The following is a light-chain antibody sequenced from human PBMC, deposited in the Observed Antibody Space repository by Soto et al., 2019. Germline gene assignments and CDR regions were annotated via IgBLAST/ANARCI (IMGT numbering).Light chain of an antibody. Sequence: IVLTQSPATLSLSPGERATLSCRASQSVSRYLAWYQQKPGQAPRLLIFGASNRSTGIPDRFSGSGSGTDFTLTFSRLEPEDFAVYYCQQYGSSGTFGQGSMV. CDR1: QSVSRY. J-gene: IGKJ1*01. V-gene: IGKV3-20*01. CDR3: QQYGSSGT. CDR2: GAS.